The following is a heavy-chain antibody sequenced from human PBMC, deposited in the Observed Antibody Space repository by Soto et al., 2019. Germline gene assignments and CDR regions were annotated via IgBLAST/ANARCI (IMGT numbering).Heavy chain of an antibody. Sequence: QVQLQQSGPGLVKPSQTLSLTCAISGDSVSSTDAAWEWIRQSPTRGLEWLGRTYYRSKWYNEYTVSLRSRIIINADASRNQFSLHLSSVTPEDTAVYYCARMSDSTFDFWGPGILVPVSS. CDR2: TYYRSKWYN. CDR3: ARMSDSTFDF. J-gene: IGHJ4*02. V-gene: IGHV6-1*01. D-gene: IGHD3-22*01. CDR1: GDSVSSTDAA.